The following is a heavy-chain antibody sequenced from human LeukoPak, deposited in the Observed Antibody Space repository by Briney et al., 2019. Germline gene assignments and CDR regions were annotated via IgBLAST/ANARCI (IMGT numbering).Heavy chain of an antibody. CDR1: GGSFSGYY. J-gene: IGHJ3*02. Sequence: PSETLSLTCAVYGGSFSGYYWSWIRQPPGEGLEWIGEINHSGSTNYNPSLKSRVTISVDTSKNQFSLKLSSVTAADTAVYYCARGVSLASGTQINAFDIWGQGTMVTVSS. CDR3: ARGVSLASGTQINAFDI. CDR2: INHSGST. D-gene: IGHD1-26*01. V-gene: IGHV4-34*01.